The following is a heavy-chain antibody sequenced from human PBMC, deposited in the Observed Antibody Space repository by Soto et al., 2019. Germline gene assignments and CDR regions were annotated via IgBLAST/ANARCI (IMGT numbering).Heavy chain of an antibody. Sequence: PGGSLRLSCAASGFTFSSYDMHWVRQATGKGLEWVSAIGTAGDTYYPGSVKGRFTISRENAKNSLYLQMNSLRAEDTAVYYCARNNWNQYRNYYYGMDVWGQGTTVTVSS. J-gene: IGHJ6*02. CDR3: ARNNWNQYRNYYYGMDV. CDR2: IGTAGDT. D-gene: IGHD1-20*01. V-gene: IGHV3-13*01. CDR1: GFTFSSYD.